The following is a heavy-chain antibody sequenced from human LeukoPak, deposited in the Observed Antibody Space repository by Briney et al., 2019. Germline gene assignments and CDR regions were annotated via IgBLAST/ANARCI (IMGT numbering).Heavy chain of an antibody. CDR2: MNPNSGNT. V-gene: IGHV1-8*03. CDR3: ARRSASGSGSYYVDY. J-gene: IGHJ4*02. D-gene: IGHD3-10*01. CDR1: GYTFTSYD. Sequence: ASVKVSCKASGYTFTSYDINWVRQATGQGLEWMRWMNPNSGNTGFAQKFQGRVTITRNTSITTTYMALSSLRSEDTAVYYCARRSASGSGSYYVDYWGQGTLVTVSS.